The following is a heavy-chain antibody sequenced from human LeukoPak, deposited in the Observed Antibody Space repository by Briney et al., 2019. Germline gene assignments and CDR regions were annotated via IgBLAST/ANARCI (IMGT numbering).Heavy chain of an antibody. D-gene: IGHD3-9*01. CDR3: ARMYYDILTGYWIFDY. CDR2: ISSSSYI. V-gene: IGHV3-21*01. Sequence: GGSLRLSCAASGFTFSSYSMNWVRQAPGKGLEWVSSISSSSYIYYADSVKGRFTISRDNAKNSLYLQMNSLRAEDTAVYCCARMYYDILTGYWIFDYWGQGTLVTVSS. J-gene: IGHJ4*02. CDR1: GFTFSSYS.